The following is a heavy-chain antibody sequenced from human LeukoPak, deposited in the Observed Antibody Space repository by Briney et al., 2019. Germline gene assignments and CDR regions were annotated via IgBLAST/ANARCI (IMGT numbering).Heavy chain of an antibody. D-gene: IGHD3-10*01. Sequence: PSETLSLTRTVSGGSISSGGYYWSWIRQHPGKGLEWIGYIYYSGSTYYNPSLKSRVTISVDTSKNQFSLKLSSVTAADTAVYYCARGWFGELLPDYWGQGTLVTVSS. V-gene: IGHV4-31*03. CDR2: IYYSGST. CDR3: ARGWFGELLPDY. J-gene: IGHJ4*02. CDR1: GGSISSGGYY.